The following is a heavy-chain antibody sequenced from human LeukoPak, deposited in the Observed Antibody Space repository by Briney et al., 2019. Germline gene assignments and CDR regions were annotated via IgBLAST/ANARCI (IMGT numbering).Heavy chain of an antibody. V-gene: IGHV3-23*01. Sequence: GGSLRLSCAASGFTFSRLAMTWVRQAPGKGLEWVSTISASGPYYADAVRGRFTISRDNSRNTLSLQMDSLRAEDTAVYYCARGGFIVGATDWFDPWGQGTLVTVSS. D-gene: IGHD1-26*01. CDR3: ARGGFIVGATDWFDP. CDR2: ISASGP. J-gene: IGHJ5*02. CDR1: GFTFSRLA.